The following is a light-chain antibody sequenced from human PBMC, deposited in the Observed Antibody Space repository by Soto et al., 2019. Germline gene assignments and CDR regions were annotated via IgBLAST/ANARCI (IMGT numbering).Light chain of an antibody. CDR1: SSDVGGYDY. CDR2: DVS. Sequence: QSALTQPASVSGSPGQSLTISCTGTSSDVGGYDYVSWYQHHPGKAPRLMIYDVSNRPSGISNRFSASTSGNTASLTISGLQAEDEADYYCSSYTSSSSVVFGGGTKLTVL. V-gene: IGLV2-14*03. CDR3: SSYTSSSSVV. J-gene: IGLJ2*01.